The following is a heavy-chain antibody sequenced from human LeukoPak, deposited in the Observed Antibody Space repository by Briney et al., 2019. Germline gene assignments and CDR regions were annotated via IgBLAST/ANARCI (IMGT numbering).Heavy chain of an antibody. D-gene: IGHD3-22*01. CDR3: ARERSGYGQDY. V-gene: IGHV4-59*01. Sequence: PSETLSLTCTVSGGSISSYYWSWIRQPPGKGLEWIGYIYYSGSTNYNPSLKSRVTISVDTSKNQFPLKLSSVTAADTAVYYCARERSGYGQDYWGQGTLVTVSS. CDR2: IYYSGST. CDR1: GGSISSYY. J-gene: IGHJ4*02.